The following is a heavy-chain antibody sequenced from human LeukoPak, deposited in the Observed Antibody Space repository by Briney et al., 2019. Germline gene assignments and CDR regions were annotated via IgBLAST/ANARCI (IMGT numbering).Heavy chain of an antibody. Sequence: PGGSLRLSCAASGFTVSSNYINWVRQAPGKGLEWVSVIYSGGSTYYPDSVKGRFTISRDNAKNSLYLQMNSLRAEDTAVYYCARGSGDFDYWGQGTLVTASS. D-gene: IGHD3-10*01. V-gene: IGHV3-53*01. CDR1: GFTVSSNY. CDR2: IYSGGST. J-gene: IGHJ4*02. CDR3: ARGSGDFDY.